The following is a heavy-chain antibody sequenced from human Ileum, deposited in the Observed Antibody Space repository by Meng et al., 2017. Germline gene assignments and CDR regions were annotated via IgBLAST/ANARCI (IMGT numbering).Heavy chain of an antibody. CDR2: ISQESGRT. CDR1: GDSVSGRDC. D-gene: IGHD2-21*01. Sequence: QLQESGPGLVQPLGTLSRTCAVAGDSVSGRDCWSWVRQPPGKGLEWIGEISQESGRTNYNPSLKSRVTISLDKSKNQFSLNLNSVTAADTAVYYCVRNEGYSLGDWGQGTLVTVSS. CDR3: VRNEGYSLGD. J-gene: IGHJ4*02. V-gene: IGHV4-4*03.